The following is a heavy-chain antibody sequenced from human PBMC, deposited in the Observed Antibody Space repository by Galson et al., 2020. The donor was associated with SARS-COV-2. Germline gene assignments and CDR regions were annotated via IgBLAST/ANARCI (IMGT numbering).Heavy chain of an antibody. Sequence: SETLSLTCTVSGGSISSYYWSWIRQPPGKGLEWIGYIYYSGSTNYNPSLKSRVTISVDTSKNQFSLKLSSVTAADTAVYYCARSELNYYDSSGYYNTGPYFDYWGQGTLVTVSS. V-gene: IGHV4-59*13. D-gene: IGHD3-22*01. CDR3: ARSELNYYDSSGYYNTGPYFDY. J-gene: IGHJ4*02. CDR1: GGSISSYY. CDR2: IYYSGST.